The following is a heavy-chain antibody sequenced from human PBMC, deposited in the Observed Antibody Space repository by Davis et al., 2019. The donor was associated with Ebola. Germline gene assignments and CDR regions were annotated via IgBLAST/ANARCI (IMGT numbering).Heavy chain of an antibody. Sequence: SETLSLTCTVSGGSISSGGYYWSWIRQHPGKGLEWIGYIYYSGSTYYNPSLKSRVTISVDTSKNQFSLKLSSVTAADTALYYWAREIVVVPAAIQFTDYLGQGTLGTVSS. CDR2: IYYSGST. J-gene: IGHJ4*02. D-gene: IGHD2-2*02. CDR3: AREIVVVPAAIQFTDY. V-gene: IGHV4-31*03. CDR1: GGSISSGGYY.